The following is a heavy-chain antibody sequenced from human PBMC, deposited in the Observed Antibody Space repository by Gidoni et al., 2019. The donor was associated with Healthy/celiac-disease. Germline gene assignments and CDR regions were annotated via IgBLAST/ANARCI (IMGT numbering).Heavy chain of an antibody. CDR3: ARSSGWILEGFDP. V-gene: IGHV2-26*01. J-gene: IGHJ5*02. CDR1: GFSLSNARMG. D-gene: IGHD6-19*01. Sequence: QVTLKESGPVLVNPTATLTLTCTVSGFSLSNARMGVSWIRQPPGKALEWLAHIFSNDEKSYSTSLKSRLTISKDTSKSQVVLTMTNMDPVDTATYYCARSSGWILEGFDPWGQGTLVTVSS. CDR2: IFSNDEK.